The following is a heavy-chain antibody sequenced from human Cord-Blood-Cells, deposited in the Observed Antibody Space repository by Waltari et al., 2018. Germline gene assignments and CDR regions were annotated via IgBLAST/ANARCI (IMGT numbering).Heavy chain of an antibody. CDR3: ATAFPRYCSSTSCYFDY. V-gene: IGHV1-24*01. J-gene: IGHJ4*02. D-gene: IGHD2-2*01. CDR2: FDPEDGET. CDR1: GSTLTELS. Sequence: QVQLVPSGAEVKKPGASVKVSCKVSGSTLTELSMHWVRQAPGKGLEWMGGFDPEDGETIYAQKFQGRVTMTEDTSTDTAYMELSSLRSEDTAVYYCATAFPRYCSSTSCYFDYWGQGTLVTVSS.